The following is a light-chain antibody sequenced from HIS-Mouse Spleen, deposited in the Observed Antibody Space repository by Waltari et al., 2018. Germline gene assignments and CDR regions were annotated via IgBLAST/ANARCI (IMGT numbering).Light chain of an antibody. Sequence: SYVLTQPPSVSVAPGKTAMIPCGGNNFGSKRVHLYQQKPGKAPVLCVYDDSARPKGIPELFSGSNSGNTATLTISRVEAGDEADYYCQVWDSSSDHVVFGGGTKLTVL. V-gene: IGLV3-21*03. J-gene: IGLJ2*01. CDR2: DDS. CDR3: QVWDSSSDHVV. CDR1: NFGSKR.